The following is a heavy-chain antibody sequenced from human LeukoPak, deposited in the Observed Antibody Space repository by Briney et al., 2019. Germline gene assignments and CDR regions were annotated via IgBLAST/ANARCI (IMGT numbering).Heavy chain of an antibody. CDR2: ISSSGSTI. J-gene: IGHJ4*02. D-gene: IGHD2-2*01. CDR3: ARDALTKTSCYADY. CDR1: GFTFSDYY. V-gene: IGHV3-11*01. Sequence: NPGGSLRLSCAASGFTFSDYYMSWIRQAPGKGLEWVSYISSSGSTIYYADSVKGRFTISRDNAKNSLYLQMNSLRAEDTAVYYCARDALTKTSCYADYWGQGTLVTVSS.